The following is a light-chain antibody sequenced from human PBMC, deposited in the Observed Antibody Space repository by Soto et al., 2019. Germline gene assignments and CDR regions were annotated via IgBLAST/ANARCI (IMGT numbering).Light chain of an antibody. CDR1: QAIRND. Sequence: AIQMTQSPSSLSASVGDRVTITCRASQAIRNDLGWYQQKPGKAPKLLIYAASSLGSGVPSRFSGSGSGTDFTLTITSLQPEDFATYYCLQDYNYPPTFGQGTKVEIK. V-gene: IGKV1-6*01. J-gene: IGKJ1*01. CDR2: AAS. CDR3: LQDYNYPPT.